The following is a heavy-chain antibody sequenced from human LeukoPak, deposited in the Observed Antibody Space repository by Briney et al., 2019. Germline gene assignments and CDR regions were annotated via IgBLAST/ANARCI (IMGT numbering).Heavy chain of an antibody. J-gene: IGHJ4*02. CDR3: ARGGGGDAPSGYSSSWPIDY. CDR1: GGTFSSYA. D-gene: IGHD6-13*01. V-gene: IGHV1-69*04. Sequence: VASVKVSCKASGGTFSSYAISWVRQAPGQGLEWMGRIIPILGIANYAQKFQGRVTITADKSTSTAYMELSSLRSEDTAVYYCARGGGGDAPSGYSSSWPIDYWGQGTLVTVSS. CDR2: IIPILGIA.